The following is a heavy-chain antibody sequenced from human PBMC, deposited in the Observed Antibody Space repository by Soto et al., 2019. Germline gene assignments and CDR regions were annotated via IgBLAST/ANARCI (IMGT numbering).Heavy chain of an antibody. V-gene: IGHV3-53*01. CDR3: ARGYCSGGSCYVFDF. CDR1: GISVNNNY. J-gene: IGHJ4*02. Sequence: GGSLRLSCAASGISVNNNYMSWVRQAPGRGLEWVSVLYSNGGTHYADSLKGRFTISRDTSRNTVFLNMSSLRPEDTAVYYCARGYCSGGSCYVFDFWGQGTKVTVSS. D-gene: IGHD2-15*01. CDR2: LYSNGGT.